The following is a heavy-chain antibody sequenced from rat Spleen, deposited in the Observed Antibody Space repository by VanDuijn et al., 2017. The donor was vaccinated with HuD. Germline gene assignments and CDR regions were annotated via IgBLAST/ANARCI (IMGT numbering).Heavy chain of an antibody. CDR3: ARDYGDA. Sequence: VQLVESGGGLVQPGRSLKLSCVASGFTFNNYWMTWIRQAPGKGLEWIAAISSGGSTYYSSALKSRLSISRDTSKSQVFLKMNSLQTEDTATYYCARDYGDAWGQGASVTVSS. V-gene: IGHV2S12*01. J-gene: IGHJ4*01. CDR1: GFTFNNYW. D-gene: IGHD1-11*01. CDR2: ISSGGST.